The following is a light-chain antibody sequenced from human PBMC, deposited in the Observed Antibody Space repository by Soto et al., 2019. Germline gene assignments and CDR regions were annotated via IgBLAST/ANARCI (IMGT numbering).Light chain of an antibody. Sequence: QSALTQPASVSGSPGQAITISCTGTSSDIGGHNYVSWYQQHPGKAPKLMIFDVNNRPSGISNRFSASKSGNTASLTISGLQGDDEADYYRSSYTHSSTYVFGTGTKLTVL. J-gene: IGLJ1*01. CDR1: SSDIGGHNY. V-gene: IGLV2-14*03. CDR3: SSYTHSSTYV. CDR2: DVN.